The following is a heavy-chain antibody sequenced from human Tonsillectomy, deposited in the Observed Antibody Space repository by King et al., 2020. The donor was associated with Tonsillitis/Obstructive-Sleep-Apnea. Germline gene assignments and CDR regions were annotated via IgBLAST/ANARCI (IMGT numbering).Heavy chain of an antibody. CDR3: ANDHYYFWSSYYTGDNY. J-gene: IGHJ4*02. Sequence: VQLVESGGGLVQPGGSLRLSCAASGFTFSSYAMSWVRQAPGKGLEWVSAISGTDGGTYYAVSGKGRVTLSRENSKNTLYLQMNSLWAEDTAIYYCANDHYYFWSSYYTGDNYWGQGTLVTVSS. CDR2: ISGTDGGT. CDR1: GFTFSSYA. V-gene: IGHV3-23*04. D-gene: IGHD3-3*01.